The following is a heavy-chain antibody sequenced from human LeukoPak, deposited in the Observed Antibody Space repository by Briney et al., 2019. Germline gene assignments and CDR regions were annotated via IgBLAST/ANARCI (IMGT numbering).Heavy chain of an antibody. CDR2: ISGSGGNT. Sequence: GETLRLSCAASGFTFSSHGMNWVRQAPGKGLEWVSGISGSGGNTYYADSVWGRSTISRDNSKNALYLQMNSLRAEDTAVYFCAKGDKMLTWRRTYNRFDPWGQGTLVTVSS. D-gene: IGHD3-16*01. CDR3: AKGDKMLTWRRTYNRFDP. CDR1: GFTFSSHG. V-gene: IGHV3-23*01. J-gene: IGHJ5*02.